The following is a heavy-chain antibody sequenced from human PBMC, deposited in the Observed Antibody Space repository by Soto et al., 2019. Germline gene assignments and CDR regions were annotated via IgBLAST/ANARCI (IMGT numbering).Heavy chain of an antibody. Sequence: PGGSLRLSCAASGFTFSSYSMNWVRQAPGKGLEWVSSISSSSSYIYYADSVKGRFTISRDNAKNSLYLQMNSLRAEDTAVYYCARDSCSSTSCRKTDYYYYGMDVWGQGTTVTVSS. V-gene: IGHV3-21*01. CDR1: GFTFSSYS. CDR3: ARDSCSSTSCRKTDYYYYGMDV. J-gene: IGHJ6*02. D-gene: IGHD2-2*01. CDR2: ISSSSSYI.